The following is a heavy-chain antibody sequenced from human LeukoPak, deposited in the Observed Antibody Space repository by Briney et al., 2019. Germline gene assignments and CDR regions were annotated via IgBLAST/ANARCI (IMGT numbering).Heavy chain of an antibody. V-gene: IGHV6-1*01. CDR3: ARGIPDNPVGGPVYYYMDV. Sequence: SQTLSLTCAISGDSVSSNSAAWNWIRQSPSRGLEWLGRTYYRSKWYNDYAVSVKSRITINPDTSKNQFSLQLNSVTPEDTAVYYCARGIPDNPVGGPVYYYMDVWGKGTTVTVSS. J-gene: IGHJ6*03. D-gene: IGHD3-16*01. CDR2: TYYRSKWYN. CDR1: GDSVSSNSAA.